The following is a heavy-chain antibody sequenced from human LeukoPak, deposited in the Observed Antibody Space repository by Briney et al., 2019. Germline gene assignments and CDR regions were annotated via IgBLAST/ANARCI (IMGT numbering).Heavy chain of an antibody. D-gene: IGHD6-19*01. J-gene: IGHJ4*02. CDR3: ARDGGWYRDY. CDR1: GFTFSNYW. CDR2: IRQDGGDK. V-gene: IGHV3-7*04. Sequence: GGSLRLSCAASGFTFSNYWMTWVRQAPGKGLEWVANIRQDGGDKNYIDSVKGRFTISRDNAKNSLYLQMSSLRAEDTAVYYCARDGGWYRDYWGQGSLVTVSS.